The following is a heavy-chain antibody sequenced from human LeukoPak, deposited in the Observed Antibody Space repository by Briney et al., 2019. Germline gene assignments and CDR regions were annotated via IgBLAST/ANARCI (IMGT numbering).Heavy chain of an antibody. Sequence: GRSLRLSCAASGFTFDDYAMHWVRQAPGKGLEWVSGISWNSGSIGYAGSVKGRFTISRDNAKNSLYLQMNSLRAEDTAVYYCARGRWSFDYWGQGTLVTVSS. CDR2: ISWNSGSI. CDR1: GFTFDDYA. D-gene: IGHD5-24*01. J-gene: IGHJ4*02. V-gene: IGHV3-9*01. CDR3: ARGRWSFDY.